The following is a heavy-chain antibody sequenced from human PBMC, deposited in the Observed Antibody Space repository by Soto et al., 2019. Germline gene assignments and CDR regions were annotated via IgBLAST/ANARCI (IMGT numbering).Heavy chain of an antibody. V-gene: IGHV1-46*02. CDR3: ARGPDDSDVPRWDY. CDR2: INLRGGTT. D-gene: IGHD4-17*01. CDR1: GYNLNQYY. J-gene: IGHJ4*02. Sequence: QVQLMQSGAEVRKPGASVRLSCETSGYNLNQYYIHWVRQAPGQGLGWMGIINLRGGTTEYAHKFRGRATATGDTNTSTAYMELRSRRSEDTAIYFCARGPDDSDVPRWDYWGQGTLVTVSS.